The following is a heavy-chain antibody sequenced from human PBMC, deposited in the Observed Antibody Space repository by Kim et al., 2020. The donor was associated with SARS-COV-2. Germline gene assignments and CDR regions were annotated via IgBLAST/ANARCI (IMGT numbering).Heavy chain of an antibody. D-gene: IGHD3-10*01. CDR3: TKDRRGILWFGGLLYGMDV. CDR1: GFTFSNAW. CDR2: IKSKTDGGTT. Sequence: GGSLRLSCAASGFTFSNAWMSWVRQAPGKGLEWVGRIKSKTDGGTTDYAAPAKGRFTISREDSKTTLYLQMNSLKTEDTAVYYGTKDRRGILWFGGLLYGMDVWGQGATVTVSS. J-gene: IGHJ6*02. V-gene: IGHV3-15*01.